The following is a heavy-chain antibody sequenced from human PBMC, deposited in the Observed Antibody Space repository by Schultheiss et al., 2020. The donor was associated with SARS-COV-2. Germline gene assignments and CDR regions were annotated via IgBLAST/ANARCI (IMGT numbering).Heavy chain of an antibody. CDR2: INHSGST. J-gene: IGHJ5*02. CDR1: GGSFSGYY. Sequence: SETLSLTCAVYGGSFSGYYWSWIRQPPGKGLEWIGEINHSGSTNYNPSLKSRVTISVDTSKNQFSLKLSSVTAADTAVYYCARSGATYYDFWSDQAWFDPWGQGTLVTVSS. D-gene: IGHD3-3*01. CDR3: ARSGATYYDFWSDQAWFDP. V-gene: IGHV4-34*01.